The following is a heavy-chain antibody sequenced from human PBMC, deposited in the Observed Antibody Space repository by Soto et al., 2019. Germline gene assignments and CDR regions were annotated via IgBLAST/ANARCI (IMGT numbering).Heavy chain of an antibody. CDR2: INWNSGSI. V-gene: IGHV3-9*01. CDR3: VKDESINWYSGHFRH. D-gene: IGHD6-13*01. Sequence: LRSSCGAAGLYFDDYAMHWVRQVPGKGLEWVSGINWNSGSIGYGDSVKGRFAISRDNAKNSLHLQMNSLSAEDTAFYYCVKDESINWYSGHFRHWGQGTLVTVSS. J-gene: IGHJ1*01. CDR1: GLYFDDYA.